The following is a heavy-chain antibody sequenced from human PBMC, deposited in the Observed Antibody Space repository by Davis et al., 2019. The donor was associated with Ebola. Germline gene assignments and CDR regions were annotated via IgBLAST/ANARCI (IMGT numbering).Heavy chain of an antibody. J-gene: IGHJ4*02. V-gene: IGHV3-13*01. CDR3: ARTGIMVAGFDLPDY. CDR1: GFTFSNYD. D-gene: IGHD6-19*01. Sequence: GESLKISCAASGFTFSNYDMHWVRQVTGKGLEWVSAITIAGDTYYAGSVQGRFTISREDAKNSLYLQMNSLTAGDTAVYYCARTGIMVAGFDLPDYWGRGTLVTVAS. CDR2: ITIAGDT.